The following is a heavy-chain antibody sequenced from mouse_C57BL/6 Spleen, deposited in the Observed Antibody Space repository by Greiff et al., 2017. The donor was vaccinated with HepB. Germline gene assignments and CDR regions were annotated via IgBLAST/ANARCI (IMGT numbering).Heavy chain of an antibody. CDR1: GYAFTNYL. D-gene: IGHD2-3*01. V-gene: IGHV1-54*01. CDR3: ARSEDGYSWFAY. CDR2: INPGSGGT. J-gene: IGHJ3*01. Sequence: VKLMESGAELVRPGTSVKVSCKASGYAFTNYLIEWVKQRPGQGLEWIGVINPGSGGTNYNEKFKGKATLTADKSSSTAYMQLSSLTSEDSAVYFCARSEDGYSWFAYWGQGTLVTVSA.